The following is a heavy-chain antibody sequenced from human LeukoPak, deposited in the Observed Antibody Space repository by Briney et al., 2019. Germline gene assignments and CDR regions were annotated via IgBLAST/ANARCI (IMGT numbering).Heavy chain of an antibody. D-gene: IGHD6-13*01. J-gene: IGHJ4*02. V-gene: IGHV3-53*01. CDR2: IYNGGTT. CDR1: GFTVSSNY. Sequence: GSLRLSCAASGFTVSSNYMSWVRQAPGKGLEWVAVIYNGGTTSYADSVRGRFTISRDNSKNTLYLQMNSLRAEDTAVYYCARGEGIAAVDYWGQGTLVTVSS. CDR3: ARGEGIAAVDY.